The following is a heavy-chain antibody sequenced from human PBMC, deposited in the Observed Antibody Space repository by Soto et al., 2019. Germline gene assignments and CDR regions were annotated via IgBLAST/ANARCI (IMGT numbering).Heavy chain of an antibody. CDR1: GGTFSSYT. Sequence: QVQLVQSGAEVKKPGSSVTVSCKASGGTFSSYTISWVRQAPGPGLEWMGGIIPIFGTAIYAQKFQGRVTITADEATSTAYMELSSLRSEDTAVYYCARGNHRWLQLWYFDLCGRGTLVTVSS. J-gene: IGHJ2*01. V-gene: IGHV1-69*12. D-gene: IGHD5-12*01. CDR3: ARGNHRWLQLWYFDL. CDR2: IIPIFGTA.